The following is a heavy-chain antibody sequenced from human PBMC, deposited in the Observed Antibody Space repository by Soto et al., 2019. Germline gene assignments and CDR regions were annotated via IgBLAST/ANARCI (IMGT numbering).Heavy chain of an antibody. Sequence: EVQLVESGGGLVQPGGSLRLSCAASGFTFSSYWMNWVRQAPGKGLVWVSRINSDGSNTGYADSVKGRFTISRDNAKNTLYPQMNGLRAEDTAVYYCTKQFDYWGQGTLVTVSS. V-gene: IGHV3-74*01. CDR2: INSDGSNT. J-gene: IGHJ4*02. CDR1: GFTFSSYW. CDR3: TKQFDY.